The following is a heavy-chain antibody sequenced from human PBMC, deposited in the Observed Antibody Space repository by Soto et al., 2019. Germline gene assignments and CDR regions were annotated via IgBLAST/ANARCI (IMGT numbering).Heavy chain of an antibody. D-gene: IGHD3-10*01. Sequence: DSISSGNHYWSWIRQPPGKGLEWIGYIFYSGTAYYNPSLKSRLTISVDTSKNQFSLKLSSVTAADTAVYYCARTDYGTAYFDPWGQGSLVTVSS. CDR1: DSISSGNHY. J-gene: IGHJ5*02. V-gene: IGHV4-30-4*01. CDR3: ARTDYGTAYFDP. CDR2: IFYSGTA.